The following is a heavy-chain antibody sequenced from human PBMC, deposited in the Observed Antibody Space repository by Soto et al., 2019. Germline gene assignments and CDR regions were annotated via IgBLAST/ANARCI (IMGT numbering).Heavy chain of an antibody. CDR3: VRPNFGALTHFDF. Sequence: PGESLKISCKAIGYTSTNYWIGWVRQTPGKGLEWMGIIFPGDSDTRYNPSFEGQVTVSADESISTAYLQWNTLKASDTAMYYCVRPNFGALTHFDFWGQGTLVTVSS. V-gene: IGHV5-51*01. J-gene: IGHJ4*02. CDR1: GYTSTNYW. D-gene: IGHD3-16*01. CDR2: IFPGDSDT.